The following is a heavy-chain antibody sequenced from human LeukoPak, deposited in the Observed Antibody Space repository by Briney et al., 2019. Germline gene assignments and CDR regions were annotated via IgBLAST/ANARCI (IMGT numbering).Heavy chain of an antibody. CDR2: INSDGSST. CDR1: GFTFSSYW. J-gene: IGHJ4*02. V-gene: IGHV3-74*01. CDR3: ARAVGGTSCFDY. Sequence: GGSLRLSCAASGFTFSSYWMHWVRQAPGKGLVWVSRINSDGSSTSYADSVKGRFTISRDNAKNTLYLQMNSLRAEDTAVYYCARAVGGTSCFDYWGQGTLVTVSS. D-gene: IGHD2-2*01.